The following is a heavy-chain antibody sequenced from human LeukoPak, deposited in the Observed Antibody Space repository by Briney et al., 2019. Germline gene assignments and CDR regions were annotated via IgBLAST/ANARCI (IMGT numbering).Heavy chain of an antibody. CDR3: ARLPRSRGYSYGYADLDY. CDR2: IYYTGNT. CDR1: GGSISSSGYY. Sequence: SETLSLTCSVSGGSISSSGYYWAWIRQPPGKGLEWIGSIYYTGNTYYNPSLTSRVTISVDTSKNQFSLKLSSVTAADTAVYYCARLPRSRGYSYGYADLDYWGQGTLVAVSS. J-gene: IGHJ4*02. D-gene: IGHD5-18*01. V-gene: IGHV4-39*01.